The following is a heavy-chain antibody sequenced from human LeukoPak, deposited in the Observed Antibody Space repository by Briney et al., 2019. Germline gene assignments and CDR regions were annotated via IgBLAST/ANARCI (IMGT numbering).Heavy chain of an antibody. V-gene: IGHV3-7*01. D-gene: IGHD2-15*01. CDR2: IKQDGSEK. CDR3: ARDLPCSGGSCYLYYYYGMDV. CDR1: GFTFSSYW. J-gene: IGHJ6*02. Sequence: PGGSLRLSCAASGFTFSSYWMSWVRQAPGKGLEWVANIKQDGSEKYYVDSVKGRFSISRDNAKNSLYLQMNSLRAEDTAVYYCARDLPCSGGSCYLYYYYGMDVWGQGTTVTVSS.